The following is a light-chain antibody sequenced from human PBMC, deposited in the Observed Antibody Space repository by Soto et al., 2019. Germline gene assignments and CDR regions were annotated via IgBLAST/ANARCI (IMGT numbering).Light chain of an antibody. CDR1: QPVRNDY. CDR3: QQYGTLPWT. Sequence: EIVLTQSPGTPSLSPGESATLSCRASQPVRNDYLAWYQQKPGQAPRVLISGASTRVTGIPYRFSGSGSGADVTLTISRLEPEDFAVYYCQQYGTLPWTFGQGTKVEIK. J-gene: IGKJ1*01. CDR2: GAS. V-gene: IGKV3-20*01.